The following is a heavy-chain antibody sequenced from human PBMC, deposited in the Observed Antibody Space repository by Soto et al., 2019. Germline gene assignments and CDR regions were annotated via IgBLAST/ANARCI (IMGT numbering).Heavy chain of an antibody. CDR2: IDPSDSYT. CDR3: ARLERYTGYELHFDY. Sequence: PGESLKISCNGSGYSFTSFWISWVRQMPGKGLEWMGRIDPSDSYTSYSPSFQGHVTISADRSISTAYLQWSSLKASDTAMYYCARLERYTGYELHFDYWGQGTQVTVSS. V-gene: IGHV5-10-1*01. J-gene: IGHJ4*02. CDR1: GYSFTSFW. D-gene: IGHD5-12*01.